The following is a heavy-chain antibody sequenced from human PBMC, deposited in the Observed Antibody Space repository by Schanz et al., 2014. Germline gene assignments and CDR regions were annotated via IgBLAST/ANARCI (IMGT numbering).Heavy chain of an antibody. CDR1: GFTFSSYS. J-gene: IGHJ4*02. CDR2: IRYDGSSK. V-gene: IGHV3-30*02. D-gene: IGHD3-22*01. CDR3: AKEDRTHSSDYVY. Sequence: VQLVESGGGLVRPGDSLRLSCAASGFTFSSYSMHWVRQAPGKGLEWVAFIRYDGSSKYYADSVRGRFTISRDDSKNTLYLQMNSLRPEDTAVYYCAKEDRTHSSDYVYWGQGTLVTVSS.